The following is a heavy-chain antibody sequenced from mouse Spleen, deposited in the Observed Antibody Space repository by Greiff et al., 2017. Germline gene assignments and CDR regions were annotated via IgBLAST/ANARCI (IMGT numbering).Heavy chain of an antibody. D-gene: IGHD2-3*01. CDR2: INPYNGDT. CDR1: GYSFTGYF. J-gene: IGHJ4*01. Sequence: VQLQQSGPELVKPGASVKISCKASGYSFTGYFMNWVMQSHGKSLEWIGRINPYNGDTFYNQKFKGKATLTVDKSSSTAHMELRSLASEDSAVYYCARSHDGYFHYYAMDYWGQGTSVTVSS. CDR3: ARSHDGYFHYYAMDY. V-gene: IGHV1-20*02.